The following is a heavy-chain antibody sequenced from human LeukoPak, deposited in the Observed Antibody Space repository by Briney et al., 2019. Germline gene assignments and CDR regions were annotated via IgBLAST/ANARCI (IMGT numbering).Heavy chain of an antibody. CDR1: GGTFSSYA. CDR3: AACSGGSCYEFDP. CDR2: IIPIFGTA. D-gene: IGHD2-15*01. J-gene: IGHJ5*02. V-gene: IGHV1-69*05. Sequence: SVKVSCKASGGTFSSYAISWVRQAPGQGLEWMGRIIPIFGTANYAQKFQGRVTITTDESTSAAYMELSSLRSEDTAVYYCAACSGGSCYEFDPWGQGTLVTVSS.